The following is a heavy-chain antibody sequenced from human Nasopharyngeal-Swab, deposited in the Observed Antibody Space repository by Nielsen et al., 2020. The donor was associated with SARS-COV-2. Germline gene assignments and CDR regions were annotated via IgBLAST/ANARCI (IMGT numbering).Heavy chain of an antibody. CDR2: IYYTGST. J-gene: IGHJ6*02. V-gene: IGHV4-31*02. CDR3: ARYPSSSWSSYGMDV. D-gene: IGHD6-13*01. Sequence: WIRQPPGKGLEWIGYIYYTGSTYCNPSLKSRVTISVDTSKNQFSLKLASVTAADTAEYYCARYPSSSWSSYGMDVWGQGTTVTVSS.